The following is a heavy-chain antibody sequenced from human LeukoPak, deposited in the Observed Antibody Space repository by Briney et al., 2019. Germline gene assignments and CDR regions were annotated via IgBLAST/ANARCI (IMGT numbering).Heavy chain of an antibody. CDR3: ARENYYGSGSYFDY. J-gene: IGHJ4*02. CDR2: IIPILGIA. Sequence: SVKVSCKASGGTFSSYAISWVRQAPGQGLEWMGRIIPILGIANYAQKFQGRVTITADKSTSTAYMELNSLRSEDTAVYYCARENYYGSGSYFDYWGQGTLVTVSS. D-gene: IGHD3-10*01. CDR1: GGTFSSYA. V-gene: IGHV1-69*04.